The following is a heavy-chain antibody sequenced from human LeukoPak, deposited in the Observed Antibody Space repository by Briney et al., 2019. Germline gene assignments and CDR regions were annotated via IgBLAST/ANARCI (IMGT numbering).Heavy chain of an antibody. CDR1: GYSFTSYW. CDR2: IYPGDSDT. V-gene: IGHV5-51*01. J-gene: IGHJ4*02. D-gene: IGHD3-22*01. CDR3: ARRGHYDSSGYFDY. Sequence: LGESLQISCKGPGYSFTSYWIGWVRQMPGKGLEWMGIIYPGDSDTRYSPSFQGQVTISADKSISTAYLQWSSLKASDTAMYYCARRGHYDSSGYFDYWGQGTLVTVSS.